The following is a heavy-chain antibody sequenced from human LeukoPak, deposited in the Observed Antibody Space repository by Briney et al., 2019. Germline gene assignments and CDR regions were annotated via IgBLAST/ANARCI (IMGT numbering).Heavy chain of an antibody. Sequence: SETLSLTCTVSGGSINNYYWSWMRQPPGKGLEWSGYIYDSVSTNDNTSLQIRVTISVDKSKNQFSLKLSSVTAADTAVYYCARVRDGSGSYRRPIDSWGQGTLVTVSS. J-gene: IGHJ4*02. CDR3: ARVRDGSGSYRRPIDS. CDR1: GGSINNYY. V-gene: IGHV4-59*08. D-gene: IGHD3-10*01. CDR2: IYDSVST.